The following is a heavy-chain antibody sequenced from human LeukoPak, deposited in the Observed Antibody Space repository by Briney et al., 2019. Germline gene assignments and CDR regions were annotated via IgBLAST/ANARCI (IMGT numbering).Heavy chain of an antibody. D-gene: IGHD5-18*01. CDR2: ILPIFGTT. Sequence: ASVKVSCKASGGTFSNYAISWVRQAPGQGLEWMGGILPIFGTTNYAQKFQGRVTITADESTSTAYMELSSLRSEDTAVYYCARVTDTAMVPPWFDPWGQGTLVTVSS. CDR3: ARVTDTAMVPPWFDP. J-gene: IGHJ5*02. V-gene: IGHV1-69*13. CDR1: GGTFSNYA.